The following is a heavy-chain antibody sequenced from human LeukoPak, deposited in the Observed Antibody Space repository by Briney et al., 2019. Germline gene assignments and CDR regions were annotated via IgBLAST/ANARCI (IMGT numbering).Heavy chain of an antibody. J-gene: IGHJ4*02. Sequence: PGRSLRLSCAASGFTLMSYGIHWVRQAPGKGPEWVAVLSYDGTKEYYADSVKGRFTISRDNSKNTLYLQMNSLRTVDTAVYFCAKDDGMGYWGQGTLVTVSS. D-gene: IGHD1-26*01. CDR2: LSYDGTKE. V-gene: IGHV3-30*18. CDR1: GFTLMSYG. CDR3: AKDDGMGY.